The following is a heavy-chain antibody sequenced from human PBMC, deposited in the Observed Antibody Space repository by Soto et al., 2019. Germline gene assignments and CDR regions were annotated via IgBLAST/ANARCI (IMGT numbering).Heavy chain of an antibody. D-gene: IGHD3-10*01. CDR2: IDGSGGIT. CDR3: VKNSGWFNT. J-gene: IGHJ5*02. Sequence: QLLQSGGGLVQPGGSLTLSWEASGFPFGTTDMSWAPQAPGEGLEWVSTIDGSGGITYYADSVKGRFTISRDNSRNTVYLQMNSLRGDDTALYYCVKNSGWFNTWGQGALVTVSS. V-gene: IGHV3-23*01. CDR1: GFPFGTTD.